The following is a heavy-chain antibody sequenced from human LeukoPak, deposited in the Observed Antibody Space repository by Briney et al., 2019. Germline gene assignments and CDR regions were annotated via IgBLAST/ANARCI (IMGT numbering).Heavy chain of an antibody. CDR2: INPSGGST. Sequence: ASVKVSCKASGYTFTSYYMHWVRQASGQGLEWMGIINPSGGSTSYAQKFQGRVTMTRDTSTSTVYMELSSLRSEDTAVYYCARPKGKLYSSGRFDYWGQGTLVTVSS. D-gene: IGHD6-19*01. CDR3: ARPKGKLYSSGRFDY. J-gene: IGHJ4*02. V-gene: IGHV1-46*01. CDR1: GYTFTSYY.